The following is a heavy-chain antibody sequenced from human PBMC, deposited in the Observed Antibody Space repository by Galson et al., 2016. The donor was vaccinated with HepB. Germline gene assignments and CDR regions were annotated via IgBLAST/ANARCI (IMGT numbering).Heavy chain of an antibody. Sequence: SLRLSCAASAFSFSSTGMSWARQARGKGPEWVSSISRSGDLTYYAESVKGRFTVSRDNTQNTLFLQMNSLRAEDTAVYFCAKIGTPGLGYFDLWGRGTLVTVSS. CDR3: AKIGTPGLGYFDL. J-gene: IGHJ2*01. V-gene: IGHV3-23*01. CDR1: AFSFSSTG. D-gene: IGHD1/OR15-1a*01. CDR2: ISRSGDLT.